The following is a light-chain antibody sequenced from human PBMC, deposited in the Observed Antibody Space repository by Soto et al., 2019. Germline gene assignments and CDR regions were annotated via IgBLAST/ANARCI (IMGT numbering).Light chain of an antibody. Sequence: QSALTQPASVSGSPGQSISISCTGTSSDVGAYNYVSWYQQHPGKVPKLMIYEVSNRPSGVSNRFSGSKSANTASLTSSGLQAEDVADYYCRSYTGSSTVVVFGGGTKVTVL. J-gene: IGLJ2*01. CDR2: EVS. CDR3: RSYTGSSTVVV. V-gene: IGLV2-14*01. CDR1: SSDVGAYNY.